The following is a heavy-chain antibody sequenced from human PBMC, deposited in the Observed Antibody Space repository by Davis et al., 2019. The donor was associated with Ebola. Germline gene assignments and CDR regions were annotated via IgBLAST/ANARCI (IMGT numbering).Heavy chain of an antibody. Sequence: GESLKISCAASGFTFSDYYMSWIRQAPGKGLEWVSYISSSGSTIYYADSVKGRFTISRDNSKNTLYLQMNSLRAEDTAVYYCASNYVYYYGMDVWGQGTTVTVSS. CDR3: ASNYVYYYGMDV. CDR2: ISSSGSTI. D-gene: IGHD3-16*01. J-gene: IGHJ6*02. V-gene: IGHV3-11*04. CDR1: GFTFSDYY.